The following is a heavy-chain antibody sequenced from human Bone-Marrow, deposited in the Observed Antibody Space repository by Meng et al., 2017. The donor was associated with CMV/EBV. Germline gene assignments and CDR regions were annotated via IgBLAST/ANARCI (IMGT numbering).Heavy chain of an antibody. CDR3: ARLYCSSTSCPQGMYFDY. J-gene: IGHJ4*02. D-gene: IGHD2-2*01. CDR2: ISSSSSYI. V-gene: IGHV3-21*01. CDR1: GFTFSSYS. Sequence: GGSLRLSCAASGFTFSSYSMNWVRQAPGKGLEWVSSISSSSSYIYYADPVKGRFTISRDNAKNSLYLQMNSLRAEDTAVYYCARLYCSSTSCPQGMYFDYWGQGTLVTVSS.